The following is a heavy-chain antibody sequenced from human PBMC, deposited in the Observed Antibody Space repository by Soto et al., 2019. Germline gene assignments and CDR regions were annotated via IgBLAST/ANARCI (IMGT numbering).Heavy chain of an antibody. CDR1: GGSISSYY. CDR3: ASRLRYFDWLSDAGPDYYYYGMDV. V-gene: IGHV4-59*01. Sequence: SETLSLTCTVSGGSISSYYWSWIRQPPGKGLEWIGYIYYSGSTNYNPSLKSRVTISVDTSKNQFSLKLSSVTAADTAVYYCASRLRYFDWLSDAGPDYYYYGMDVWGQGTTVTVSS. J-gene: IGHJ6*02. CDR2: IYYSGST. D-gene: IGHD3-9*01.